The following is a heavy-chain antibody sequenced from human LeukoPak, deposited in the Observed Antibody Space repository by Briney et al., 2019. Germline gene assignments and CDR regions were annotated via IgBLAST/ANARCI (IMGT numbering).Heavy chain of an antibody. V-gene: IGHV3-23*01. D-gene: IGHD1-26*01. CDR2: IIASGDST. Sequence: SGGSLSLSCAASGFTFSNYAMTWVRQAPGRGLEWVSSIIASGDSTYYSDSVKGRFTISRDNSKNTLYLQMYCMRAEDTALYYCAKYRLPYQVGASDSWGQGTLVTVSS. J-gene: IGHJ4*02. CDR3: AKYRLPYQVGASDS. CDR1: GFTFSNYA.